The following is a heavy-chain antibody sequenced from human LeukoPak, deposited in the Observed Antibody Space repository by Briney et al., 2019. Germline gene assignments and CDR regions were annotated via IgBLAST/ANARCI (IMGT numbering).Heavy chain of an antibody. CDR3: AKIRAYVFDL. J-gene: IGHJ3*01. CDR1: GFTFSTYE. CDR2: ISTRGTTI. V-gene: IGHV3-48*03. Sequence: PGGSLRLSCAASGFTFSTYEMNWVRQAPGRGLEWVSYISTRGTTIFYADSVKGRFTISRDNAKNSLYLQMNSLRAEDTAVCYCAKIRAYVFDLWGQGTMVTVSS.